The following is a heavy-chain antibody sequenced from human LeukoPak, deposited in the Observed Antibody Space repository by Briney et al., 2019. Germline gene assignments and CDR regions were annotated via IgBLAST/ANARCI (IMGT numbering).Heavy chain of an antibody. CDR3: VRDSRYGSGWFEDGLDF. D-gene: IGHD6-13*01. Sequence: TSEILSLTCTVSGDSVRSYYWSWIRQPPGQGLEWLGHINDRGSTNYNASLQGRVTISIDTSTNQFSLKVNSVTAADTAVYYCVRDSRYGSGWFEDGLDFWGQGTTVTVSS. V-gene: IGHV4-59*02. CDR2: INDRGST. CDR1: GDSVRSYY. J-gene: IGHJ6*02.